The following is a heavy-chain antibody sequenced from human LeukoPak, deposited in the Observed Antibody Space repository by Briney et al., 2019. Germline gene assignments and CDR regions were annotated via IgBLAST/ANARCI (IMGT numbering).Heavy chain of an antibody. CDR2: IGRGGGDT. Sequence: PVGSLRLSCAASGFTFDDYGMSWVRQAPGKGLEWVSTIGRGGGDTYYADSVKGRFTISKDSSKTSLQMSSLRAEDTAIYFCVKHSGGVYGNSDLWGQGTLVTV. D-gene: IGHD1-1*01. CDR1: GFTFDDYG. J-gene: IGHJ5*02. V-gene: IGHV3-23*01. CDR3: VKHSGGVYGNSDL.